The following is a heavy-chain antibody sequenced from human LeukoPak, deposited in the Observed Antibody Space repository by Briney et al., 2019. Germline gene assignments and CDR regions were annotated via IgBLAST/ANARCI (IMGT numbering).Heavy chain of an antibody. Sequence: PGRSLRLSCAASGFTFDDYAMHWVRQGPGKGLEWVSGITWNSGTIGYADSVKGRFTISRDNAKNSLYLQMNSLRAEDTALYYCAKDVTRTGAFDIWGQGTMVTVSS. J-gene: IGHJ3*02. CDR3: AKDVTRTGAFDI. CDR1: GFTFDDYA. V-gene: IGHV3-9*01. D-gene: IGHD1-7*01. CDR2: ITWNSGTI.